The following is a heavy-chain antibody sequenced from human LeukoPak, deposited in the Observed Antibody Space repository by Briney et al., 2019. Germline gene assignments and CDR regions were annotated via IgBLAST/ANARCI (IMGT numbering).Heavy chain of an antibody. J-gene: IGHJ4*02. Sequence: ASVKVSCKASGYTFTGYYMHWVRQAPGQGLEWMGWINPNSGGTNYAQKFQSRVTMTRDTSTSTVYMELSSLRSEDTAVYYCAREGGKITFGGVTSFDYWGQGTLVTVSS. CDR3: AREGGKITFGGVTSFDY. D-gene: IGHD3-16*01. CDR1: GYTFTGYY. CDR2: INPNSGGT. V-gene: IGHV1-2*02.